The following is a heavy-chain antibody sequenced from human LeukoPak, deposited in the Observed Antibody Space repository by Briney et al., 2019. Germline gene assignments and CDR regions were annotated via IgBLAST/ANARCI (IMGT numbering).Heavy chain of an antibody. CDR1: GFTFSSYA. CDR2: ISSRGTTM. Sequence: GGSLRLSCAASGFTFSSYAMSWVRQAPGKGPEWVSYISSRGTTMYYADSVKGRFTISRDNSKNTLYLQMNSLRAEDAAVYYCAKESRGYSGLYFDYWGQGTLVTVSS. D-gene: IGHD5-12*01. J-gene: IGHJ4*02. CDR3: AKESRGYSGLYFDY. V-gene: IGHV3-23*01.